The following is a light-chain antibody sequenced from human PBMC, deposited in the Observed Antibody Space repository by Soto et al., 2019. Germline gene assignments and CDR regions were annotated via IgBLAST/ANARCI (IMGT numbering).Light chain of an antibody. CDR3: QQYNNWPQT. V-gene: IGKV3-15*01. Sequence: EIVMTQSPATLSESPGERATLSCRASQSISSNLVWYQQKPGQAPRLLIYGASTRATGISARFSGSGSGTEFTLTISSLQSEDFAVYYCQQYNNWPQTFGQGTKVEIK. CDR1: QSISSN. J-gene: IGKJ1*01. CDR2: GAS.